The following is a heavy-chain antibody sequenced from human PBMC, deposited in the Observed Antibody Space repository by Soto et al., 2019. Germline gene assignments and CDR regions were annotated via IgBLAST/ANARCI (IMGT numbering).Heavy chain of an antibody. CDR1: GYTFTRSG. V-gene: IGHV1-18*01. CDR3: AREGVAPYYYCGMDV. CDR2: ISSYNGDT. Sequence: QVQLVQSGAEVKKPGASVKVSCKASGYTFTRSGISWVRQAPGQGPEWMGWISSYNGDTNYAQTFQGRVTVTTATSTSTAYMELRSLRSDDTAVYYCAREGVAPYYYCGMDVWGQGTPVTVSS. D-gene: IGHD5-12*01. J-gene: IGHJ6*02.